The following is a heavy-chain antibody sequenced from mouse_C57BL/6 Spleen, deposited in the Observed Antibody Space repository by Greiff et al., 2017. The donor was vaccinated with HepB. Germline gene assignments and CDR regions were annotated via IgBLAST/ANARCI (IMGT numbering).Heavy chain of an antibody. Sequence: DVKLVESGGGLVKPGGSLKLSCAASGFTFSSYAMSWVRQTPEKRLEWVATISDGGSYTYYPDNVKGRFTISRDNAKNNLYLQMSHLKSEDTAMYYCARDNYSNYRDYAMDYWGQGTSVTVSS. V-gene: IGHV5-4*01. CDR1: GFTFSSYA. D-gene: IGHD2-5*01. CDR2: ISDGGSYT. J-gene: IGHJ4*01. CDR3: ARDNYSNYRDYAMDY.